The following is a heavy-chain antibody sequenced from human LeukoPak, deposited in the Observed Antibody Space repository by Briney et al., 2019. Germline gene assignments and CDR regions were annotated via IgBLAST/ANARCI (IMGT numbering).Heavy chain of an antibody. CDR3: ARSPPDYAFWRGYYFDD. V-gene: IGHV3-13*01. Sequence: PGGSLRLSCAASGFTFNFYDMHWVRHAPGEGLEWVSSIGTAGDTHYPDSVKGRFTISGENAKNSFYLQMNTLGAGDTAVYYCARSPPDYAFWRGYYFDDWGQGALVTVSS. D-gene: IGHD3-3*01. CDR1: GFTFNFYD. J-gene: IGHJ4*02. CDR2: IGTAGDT.